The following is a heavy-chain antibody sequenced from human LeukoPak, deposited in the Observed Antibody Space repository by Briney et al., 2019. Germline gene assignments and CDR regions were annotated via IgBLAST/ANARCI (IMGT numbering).Heavy chain of an antibody. V-gene: IGHV1-18*01. Sequence: ASVTVSCKASGYTFTSYGISWVRQAPGQGLEWMGWISAYNGNTNYAQKLQGRVNMTTDTSTSTAYMELRSLRSDDTAVYYCARDLVGLVTMVRGVMGGYWGQGTLVTVSS. D-gene: IGHD3-10*01. CDR2: ISAYNGNT. J-gene: IGHJ4*02. CDR1: GYTFTSYG. CDR3: ARDLVGLVTMVRGVMGGY.